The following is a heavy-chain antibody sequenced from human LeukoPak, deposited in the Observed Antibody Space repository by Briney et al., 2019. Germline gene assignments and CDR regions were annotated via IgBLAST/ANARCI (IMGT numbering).Heavy chain of an antibody. V-gene: IGHV4-59*01. D-gene: IGHD2-15*01. J-gene: IGHJ5*02. CDR1: GGSISSYY. CDR3: ARVVAVAEGGWFDP. CDR2: IYYSGST. Sequence: SETLSLTCTVSGGSISSYYWSWIRQPPGKGLEWIGYIYYSGSTNYNPSLKSRVTISVDTSKNQFSLKLGSVTAADTAVYCCARVVAVAEGGWFDPWGQGTLVTVSS.